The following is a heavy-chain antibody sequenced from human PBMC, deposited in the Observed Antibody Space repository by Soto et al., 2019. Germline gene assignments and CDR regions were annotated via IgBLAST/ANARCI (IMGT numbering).Heavy chain of an antibody. D-gene: IGHD2-21*02. Sequence: SETLSLTCTVSGGSISSGGYFWSWIRQPPGKGLEWIGHVYNIGSTYSNPSLTSRVTISVDTSKNQFPLKLNSVTAADTAVYYCARDLWGYCGTDCYPLDVWGQGTTVTVSS. CDR1: GGSISSGGYF. CDR2: VYNIGST. V-gene: IGHV4-30-4*02. J-gene: IGHJ6*02. CDR3: ARDLWGYCGTDCYPLDV.